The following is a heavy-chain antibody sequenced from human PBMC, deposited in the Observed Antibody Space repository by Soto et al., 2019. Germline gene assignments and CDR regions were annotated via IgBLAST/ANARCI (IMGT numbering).Heavy chain of an antibody. J-gene: IGHJ6*02. V-gene: IGHV3-66*01. Sequence: GGSLRLSCAASGFTVSSNYMSWVRQAPGKGLEWVSVIYSGGSTYYADSVKGRFTISRDNSKNTLYLQMNSLRAEDTAVYYCARNTEWELLLHYYYGMDVWGQGTTVTVSS. D-gene: IGHD1-26*01. CDR2: IYSGGST. CDR1: GFTVSSNY. CDR3: ARNTEWELLLHYYYGMDV.